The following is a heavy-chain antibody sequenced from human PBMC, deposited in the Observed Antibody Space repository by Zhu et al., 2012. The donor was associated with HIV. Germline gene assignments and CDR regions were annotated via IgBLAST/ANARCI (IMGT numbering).Heavy chain of an antibody. CDR2: IYYSGST. CDR1: GGSISSHY. D-gene: IGHD6-13*01. Sequence: QVQLQESGPGLVKPSETLSLTCTVSGGSISSHYWSWIRQPPGKGLEWIGYIYYSGSTNYNPSLKSRVTISVDTSKNQFSLKLSSVTAADTAVYYCARFGDSSSWYYFDYWGQGTLVTVSS. J-gene: IGHJ4*02. CDR3: ARFGDSSSWYYFDY. V-gene: IGHV4-59*11.